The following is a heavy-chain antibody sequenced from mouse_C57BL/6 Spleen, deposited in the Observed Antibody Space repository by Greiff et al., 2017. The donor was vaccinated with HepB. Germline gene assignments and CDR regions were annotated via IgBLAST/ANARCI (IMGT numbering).Heavy chain of an antibody. Sequence: VQLQQSGPELVKPGASVKIPCKASGYTFTDYNMDWVKQSHGKSLEWIGDINPNNGGTIYNQKFKGKATLTVDTSSSTAYMELRSLTSEDTAVDYSASSCYSGSSSYWCFAVWGTGTPVTVSS. J-gene: IGHJ1*03. V-gene: IGHV1-18*01. CDR1: GYTFTDYN. CDR2: INPNNGGT. D-gene: IGHD1-1*01. CDR3: ASSCYSGSSSYWCFAV.